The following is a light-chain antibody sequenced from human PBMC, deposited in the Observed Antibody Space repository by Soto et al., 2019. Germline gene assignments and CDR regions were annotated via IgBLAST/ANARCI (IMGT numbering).Light chain of an antibody. J-gene: IGKJ1*01. Sequence: IVFTQSPGNRSFSPVERATLSCSASESVSSSYLAWYQQKPGQAPRLLIFGASSRATGTPDRFSGSGSGTDFSLTISRLEPEDFAVYYCQQHGSSPPWTCGQGTKGDIK. V-gene: IGKV3-20*01. CDR2: GAS. CDR3: QQHGSSPPWT. CDR1: ESVSSSY.